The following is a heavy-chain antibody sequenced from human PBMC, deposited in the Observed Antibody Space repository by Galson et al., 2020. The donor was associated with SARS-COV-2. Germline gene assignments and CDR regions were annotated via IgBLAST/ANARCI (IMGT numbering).Heavy chain of an antibody. CDR3: AKEHTLSGCFDY. V-gene: IGHV3-23*01. Sequence: GSLRLSCAASGFTFSSYAMSWVRQAPGKGLEWVSAISGSVGSTYYADSVKGRFTISRDNSKNTLYLQMNSLRAEDTAVYYCAKEHTLSGCFDYWGQGTLVTVSS. CDR2: ISGSVGST. CDR1: GFTFSSYA. D-gene: IGHD6-19*01. J-gene: IGHJ4*02.